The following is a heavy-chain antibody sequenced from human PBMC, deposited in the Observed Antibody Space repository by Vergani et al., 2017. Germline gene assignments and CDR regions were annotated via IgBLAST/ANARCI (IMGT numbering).Heavy chain of an antibody. CDR1: GYSISSGYY. J-gene: IGHJ4*02. V-gene: IGHV4-38-2*02. Sequence: QVQLQESGPGLVKPSETLSLTCTVSGYSISSGYYWGWIRQPPGKGLEWIGSIYHSGSTNYNPSLKSRVTISVDTSKNQFSLKLSSVTAADTAVYYCAREGGSYHFEYWGQGTLVTVSS. CDR2: IYHSGST. D-gene: IGHD1-26*01. CDR3: AREGGSYHFEY.